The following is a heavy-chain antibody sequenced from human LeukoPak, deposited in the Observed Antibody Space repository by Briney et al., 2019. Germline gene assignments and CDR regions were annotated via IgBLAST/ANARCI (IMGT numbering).Heavy chain of an antibody. CDR1: GYSFTSYW. CDR2: IYPGDSDT. J-gene: IGHJ6*02. D-gene: IGHD6-19*01. CDR3: ARHSWLEDYYYGMDV. V-gene: IGHV5-51*01. Sequence: GESLKISFKGSGYSFTSYWIGWVRQMPGKGLEWMGIIYPGDSDTRYSPSFQGQVTISADKSISTAYLQRSSLKASDTAMYYCARHSWLEDYYYGMDVWGQGTTVTVSS.